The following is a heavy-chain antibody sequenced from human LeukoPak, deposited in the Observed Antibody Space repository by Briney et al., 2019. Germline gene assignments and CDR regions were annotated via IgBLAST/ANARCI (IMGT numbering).Heavy chain of an antibody. J-gene: IGHJ4*02. CDR3: AKGGCINPRCYIGDY. CDR1: GFTFSSFA. V-gene: IGHV3-23*01. CDR2: ISGRNDST. Sequence: PGGSLRLSCVASGFTFSSFAMSWVRQAPGRGLGWVSSISGRNDSTYYADSVRGRFTISRDNSKNTLYMHMNSLRAEDTAVYYCAKGGCINPRCYIGDYWGQGALVTVSS. D-gene: IGHD2-2*02.